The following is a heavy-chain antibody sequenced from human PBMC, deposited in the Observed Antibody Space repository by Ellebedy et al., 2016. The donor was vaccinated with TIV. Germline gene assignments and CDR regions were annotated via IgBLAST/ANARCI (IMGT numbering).Heavy chain of an antibody. CDR3: TTDLMSDY. CDR1: GFTFSSYA. D-gene: IGHD3-10*02. J-gene: IGHJ4*02. Sequence: PGGSLRLSCAASGFTFSSYAMSWVRQAPGKGLEWVGRVKSKTDGGTTDYAAPVKGRFTISRDDSKHMLYLQMHSLKTEDTAVYYCTTDLMSDYWGQGTLVTVSS. CDR2: VKSKTDGGTT. V-gene: IGHV3-15*01.